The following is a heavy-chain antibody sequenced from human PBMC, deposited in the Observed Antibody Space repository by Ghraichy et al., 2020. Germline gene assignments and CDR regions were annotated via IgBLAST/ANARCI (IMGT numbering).Heavy chain of an antibody. J-gene: IGHJ4*02. Sequence: GGSLRLSCAASGFTFSSYSMNWVRQAPGKGLEWVSAISSSSSYIYYADSVKGRFTISRDNAKNSLYLQMNSLRAEDTAVYYCARDLGFVVGAITPDHWGQGTLVTVSS. D-gene: IGHD1-26*01. CDR2: ISSSSSYI. V-gene: IGHV3-21*01. CDR1: GFTFSSYS. CDR3: ARDLGFVVGAITPDH.